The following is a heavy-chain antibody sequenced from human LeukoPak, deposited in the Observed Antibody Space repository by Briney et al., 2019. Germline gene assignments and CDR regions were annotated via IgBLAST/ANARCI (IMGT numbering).Heavy chain of an antibody. V-gene: IGHV4-4*09. Sequence: PSETLSLTCTVSGGSISSYYWSWIRQPPGKGLEWIGYIYTSGSTNYNPSLKSRVTISVDTSKNQFSLKLSSVTAADTAVYYCARHRTVTHEAVNWFDPWAREPWSPSPQ. D-gene: IGHD4-17*01. CDR1: GGSISSYY. CDR3: ARHRTVTHEAVNWFDP. J-gene: IGHJ5*02. CDR2: IYTSGST.